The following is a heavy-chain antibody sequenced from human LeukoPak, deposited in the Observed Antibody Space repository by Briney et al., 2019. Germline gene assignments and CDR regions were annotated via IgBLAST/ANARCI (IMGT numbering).Heavy chain of an antibody. CDR1: GGSINKYY. CDR2: VHDSAGT. Sequence: SETLSLTCTVSGGSINKYYWSWIRQSPGKGLEWLGYVHDSAGTIYNPSLKSRVTISVGTSKTQFSLKVTSVTTADTAVYYCARHGDGYNSYFDYWGQGTLVTVSS. J-gene: IGHJ4*02. CDR3: ARHGDGYNSYFDY. D-gene: IGHD5-24*01. V-gene: IGHV4-59*01.